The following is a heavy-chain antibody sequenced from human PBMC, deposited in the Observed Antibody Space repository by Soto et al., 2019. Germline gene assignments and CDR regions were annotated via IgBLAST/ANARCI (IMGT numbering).Heavy chain of an antibody. CDR2: XXXYNGNT. Sequence: QVQLVQSGAEVKKPGASVKVSCKASGYTFTSYGISWVRQAPGQGXEXMGXXXXYNGNTNYAQKLQGRVTMTTDTSTSTAYMELRSLRSDDTAVYYCARMVRKYCSGGSCPYYYYGMDVWGQGTTVTVSS. J-gene: IGHJ6*02. D-gene: IGHD2-15*01. CDR3: ARMVRKYCSGGSCPYYYYGMDV. CDR1: GYTFTSYG. V-gene: IGHV1-18*01.